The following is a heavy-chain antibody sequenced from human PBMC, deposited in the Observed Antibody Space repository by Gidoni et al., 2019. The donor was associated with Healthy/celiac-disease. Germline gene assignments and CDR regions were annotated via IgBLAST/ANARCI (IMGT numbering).Heavy chain of an antibody. CDR2: IYYSGST. J-gene: IGHJ4*02. V-gene: IGHV4-39*07. Sequence: QLQLQESGPGLVKPSETLSLTCTVSVGSISSSSYYWGWIRQPPGKGLEWIGSIYYSGSTYYNPSLKSRVTISVDTSKNQFSLKLSSVTAADTAVYYCARSSYYYDSSGPVVYWGQGTLVTVSS. CDR3: ARSSYYYDSSGPVVY. CDR1: VGSISSSSYY. D-gene: IGHD3-22*01.